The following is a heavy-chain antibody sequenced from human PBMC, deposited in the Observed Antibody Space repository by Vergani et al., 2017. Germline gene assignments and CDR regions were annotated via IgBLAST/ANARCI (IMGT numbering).Heavy chain of an antibody. D-gene: IGHD3-22*01. V-gene: IGHV3-21*01. CDR2: ISSSSMYI. CDR1: GFTFSSYS. Sequence: EVQLVESGGGLVKPGGSLTLSCAASGFTFSSYSMSWVRQAPGKGLEWVSSISSSSMYIYYAASVKGRFPISRDNAKNSLYLQMNSLRAEDTAVYYCARAVVYYYDSRGSYWGQGTLVTVSS. CDR3: ARAVVYYYDSRGSY. J-gene: IGHJ4*02.